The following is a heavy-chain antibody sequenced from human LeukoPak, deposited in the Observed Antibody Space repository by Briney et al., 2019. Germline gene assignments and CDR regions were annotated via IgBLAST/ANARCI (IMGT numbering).Heavy chain of an antibody. Sequence: PGRSLRLSCAASGFTFSSYGMHWVRQAPGKGLEWVAVISYDGSNKYYADSVKGRFTISRDNSKNTLYLQMNSLRAEDTAVYYCAKGGMLTPTNWFDPWVQGTLVTVSS. CDR1: GFTFSSYG. CDR2: ISYDGSNK. V-gene: IGHV3-30*18. D-gene: IGHD3-16*01. CDR3: AKGGMLTPTNWFDP. J-gene: IGHJ5*02.